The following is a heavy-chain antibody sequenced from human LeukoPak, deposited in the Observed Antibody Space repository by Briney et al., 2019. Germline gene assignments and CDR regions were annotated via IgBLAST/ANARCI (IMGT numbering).Heavy chain of an antibody. J-gene: IGHJ3*02. V-gene: IGHV3-74*01. D-gene: IGHD2-15*01. CDR1: GFTFSSYA. CDR3: ARGGYCSGGSCYPGTFDI. Sequence: GGSLRLSCAASGFTFSSYAMSWVRQAPGKGLEWVSGINPDGSSTNYADSVKGQFTISRDNAKNTLHLQMNSLRAEDTAVYYCARGGYCSGGSCYPGTFDIWGQGTMVTVSS. CDR2: INPDGSST.